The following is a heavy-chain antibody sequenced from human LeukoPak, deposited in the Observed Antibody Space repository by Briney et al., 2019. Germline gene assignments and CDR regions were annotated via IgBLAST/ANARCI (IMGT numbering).Heavy chain of an antibody. CDR1: GGSFSGYY. Sequence: SETLSLTCAVYGGSFSGYYWSWIRQPPGKGLEWIGEINHSGSTNYNLSLKSRVTISIDTSKKQFSLKLTSMTAADTALYYCARHEEMATTLYYFDSWGPGTRVAVSS. CDR3: ARHEEMATTLYYFDS. V-gene: IGHV4-34*01. CDR2: INHSGST. J-gene: IGHJ4*02. D-gene: IGHD5-24*01.